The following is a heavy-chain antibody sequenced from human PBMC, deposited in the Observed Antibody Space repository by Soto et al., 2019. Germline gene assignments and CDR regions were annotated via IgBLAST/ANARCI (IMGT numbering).Heavy chain of an antibody. CDR1: GFTFSSYS. CDR2: ISGSDGRT. V-gene: IGHV3-23*01. CDR3: AKGVYKYKPMDLFEY. J-gene: IGHJ4*02. Sequence: PGESXRLSCSASGFTFSSYSMILVRHAPGKGLELVSTISGSDGRTYSTDSVKGRFTISRDNSRNTAYLQMNSLRVEDTAVYYCAKGVYKYKPMDLFEYWGRGTLVTVSS. D-gene: IGHD3-10*01.